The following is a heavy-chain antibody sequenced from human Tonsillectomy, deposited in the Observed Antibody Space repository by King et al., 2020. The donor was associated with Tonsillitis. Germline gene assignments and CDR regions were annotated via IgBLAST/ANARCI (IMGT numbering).Heavy chain of an antibody. V-gene: IGHV3-23*04. Sequence: VQLVESGGDLVQPGGSLSLSCAASGFTFSRYAMSWVRQAPGKGLEWVSSISNSGGNTYYADFAKGRFTISRDNSKNSLYLQMNSLRAADTAIYFCAKDPSIAAAGKPFYFDAWGQGTLVSVSS. D-gene: IGHD6-13*01. CDR3: AKDPSIAAAGKPFYFDA. CDR1: GFTFSRYA. CDR2: ISNSGGNT. J-gene: IGHJ4*02.